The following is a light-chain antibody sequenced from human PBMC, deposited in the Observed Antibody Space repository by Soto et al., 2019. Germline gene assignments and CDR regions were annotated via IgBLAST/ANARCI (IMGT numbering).Light chain of an antibody. CDR1: QSVSSRY. CDR2: DAS. Sequence: EIVLTQSPGTLSLSPGERATLSCRASQSVSSRYLAWYQQKPGQAPRLLILDASDRATGIPARFSGSGSGTDFTLTISSLEPEDFAVYYCQQRSNWPPVTFGGGTKVEIK. V-gene: IGKV3-11*01. J-gene: IGKJ4*01. CDR3: QQRSNWPPVT.